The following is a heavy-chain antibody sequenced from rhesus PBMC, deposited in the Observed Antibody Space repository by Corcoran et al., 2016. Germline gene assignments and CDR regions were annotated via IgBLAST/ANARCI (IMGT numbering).Heavy chain of an antibody. CDR3: ARDDYGNSDY. J-gene: IGHJ4*01. V-gene: IGHV4-169*02. D-gene: IGHD4-35*01. Sequence: QLQLQESGPGLVKPSETLSVTCAVSGGSISSSYWSWIRQAPGKGLEWIGYIYCSGSRTNYNPSLKSRGTLSVDTSKNQLSLKLSSVTTADTAVYYCARDDYGNSDYWGQGVLVTVSS. CDR2: IYCSGSRT. CDR1: GGSISSSY.